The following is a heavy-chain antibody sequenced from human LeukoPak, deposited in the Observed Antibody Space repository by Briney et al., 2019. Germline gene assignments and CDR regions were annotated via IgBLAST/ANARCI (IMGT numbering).Heavy chain of an antibody. CDR3: ARDDAVVTAINDY. V-gene: IGHV1-2*06. Sequence: ASVKVSCKASGYTFTGYYMHWVRQAPGQGLEWMGRINPNSGGTNYAQKLQGRVPMTTDTSTSTAYMELRSLRSDDTAVYYCARDDAVVTAINDYWGQGTLVTVSS. D-gene: IGHD2-21*02. J-gene: IGHJ4*02. CDR1: GYTFTGYY. CDR2: INPNSGGT.